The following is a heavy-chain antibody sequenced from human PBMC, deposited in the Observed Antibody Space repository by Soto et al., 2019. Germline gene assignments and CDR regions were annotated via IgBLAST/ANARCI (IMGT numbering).Heavy chain of an antibody. CDR1: GASINSGGYY. J-gene: IGHJ4*02. Sequence: SETLSLTCTVSGASINSGGYYWSWIRQLPGKGLEWIGYIYFSGSTYYNPSLESRVTISLDTSQNQFSLKLSSVTAADTAMYFCASGDAWEALLAHWGQGILVTVSS. CDR3: ASGDAWEALLAH. CDR2: IYFSGST. D-gene: IGHD4-17*01. V-gene: IGHV4-31*03.